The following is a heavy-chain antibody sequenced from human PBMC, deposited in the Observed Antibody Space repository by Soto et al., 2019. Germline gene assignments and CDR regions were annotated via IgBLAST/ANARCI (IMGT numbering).Heavy chain of an antibody. J-gene: IGHJ3*01. D-gene: IGHD1-1*01. V-gene: IGHV3-23*01. CDR1: GFTFSSHG. CDR2: LSRGGGTT. Sequence: EAQLSESGGDLVQPGGSLRLSCAASGFTFSSHGMSWVRQAPGKGLEWISGLSRGGGTTYYADSVKGRFTISRDNSKNTRDLIMNSLRVEDTALYYCAKDGQFRTDGFDVWGQGTMVTVSS. CDR3: AKDGQFRTDGFDV.